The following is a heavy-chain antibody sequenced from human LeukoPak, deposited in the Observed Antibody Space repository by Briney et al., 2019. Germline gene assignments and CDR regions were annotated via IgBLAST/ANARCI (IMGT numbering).Heavy chain of an antibody. D-gene: IGHD3-22*01. CDR3: AKQTYYYDSSGYYYFDY. J-gene: IGHJ4*02. Sequence: GESLKISRKGSGYSFTSYWIGWVRQMPGKGLEWMGIIYPGDSDTRYSPSFQGQVTISADKSISTAYLQWSSLKASDTAMYYCAKQTYYYDSSGYYYFDYWGQGTLVTVSS. V-gene: IGHV5-51*01. CDR2: IYPGDSDT. CDR1: GYSFTSYW.